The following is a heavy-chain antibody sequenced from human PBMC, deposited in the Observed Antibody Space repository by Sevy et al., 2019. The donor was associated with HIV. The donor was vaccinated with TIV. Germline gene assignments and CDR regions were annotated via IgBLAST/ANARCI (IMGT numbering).Heavy chain of an antibody. V-gene: IGHV3-72*01. CDR3: ATHAGIAAAGRVFDY. J-gene: IGHJ4*02. Sequence: GGSLRLSCAASGFTFSDHYMEWVRQAPGKGLEWVGRIRNKADSYTTEYAASVKARFTISRDDSKNSLYLLMNSLKTEETAVYYCATHAGIAAAGRVFDYWGQGTLVTVSS. D-gene: IGHD6-13*01. CDR2: IRNKADSYTT. CDR1: GFTFSDHY.